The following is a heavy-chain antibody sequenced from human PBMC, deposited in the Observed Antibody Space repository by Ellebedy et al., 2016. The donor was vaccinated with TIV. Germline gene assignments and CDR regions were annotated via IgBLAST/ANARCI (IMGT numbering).Heavy chain of an antibody. Sequence: SETLSLXXAVYGGSFSGYYWSWIRQPPGKGLEWIGEINHSGSTNYNPSLKSRVTISVDTSKNQFSLKLSSVTAADTAVYYCARQVAGTGWFNPWGQGTLVTVSS. CDR3: ARQVAGTGWFNP. V-gene: IGHV4-34*01. CDR1: GGSFSGYY. D-gene: IGHD6-19*01. CDR2: INHSGST. J-gene: IGHJ5*02.